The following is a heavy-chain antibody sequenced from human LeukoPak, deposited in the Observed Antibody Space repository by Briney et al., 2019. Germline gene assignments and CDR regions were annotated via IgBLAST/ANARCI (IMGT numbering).Heavy chain of an antibody. CDR3: TRDPTNEGRRDR. V-gene: IGHV3-53*01. D-gene: IGHD3-10*01. CDR2: IYSDGTT. CDR1: GFTVSNNY. Sequence: NPGGSLRLSCAVSGFTVSNNYFSWVRQAPGKGLEWVSAIYSDGTTHYADSVKGRFTIPRDFSKNTVYVEMKGLRADDTAVYFCTRDPTNEGRRDRWGQGTLVTVSS. J-gene: IGHJ5*02.